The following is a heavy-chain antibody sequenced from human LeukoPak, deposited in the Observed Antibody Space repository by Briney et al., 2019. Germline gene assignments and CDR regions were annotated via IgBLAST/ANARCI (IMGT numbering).Heavy chain of an antibody. CDR3: ATQSSGWYDCYNY. CDR2: FDPEDGET. D-gene: IGHD6-19*01. Sequence: GASVKVSCKVSGYTLTELSMHWVRRAPGKGLEWMGGFDPEDGETIYAQKFQGRVTMTEDTSTDTAYMELSSLRSEDTAAYYCATQSSGWYDCYNYWGQGTLVTVSS. J-gene: IGHJ4*02. CDR1: GYTLTELS. V-gene: IGHV1-24*01.